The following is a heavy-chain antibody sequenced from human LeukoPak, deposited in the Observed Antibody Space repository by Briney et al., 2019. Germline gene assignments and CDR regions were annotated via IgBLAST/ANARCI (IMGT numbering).Heavy chain of an antibody. D-gene: IGHD6-19*01. V-gene: IGHV3-48*01. J-gene: IGHJ4*02. CDR3: ARDGTSGYFFDY. CDR1: GFTFNSYG. Sequence: GGSLRLSCAASGFTFNSYGVNWVRQAPGKGLEWVSYISSSSSTIYYADSVKGRFTISRDIAKDSLFLQMNSLRAEDTAVYYCARDGTSGYFFDYWGQGTLVTVSS. CDR2: ISSSSSTI.